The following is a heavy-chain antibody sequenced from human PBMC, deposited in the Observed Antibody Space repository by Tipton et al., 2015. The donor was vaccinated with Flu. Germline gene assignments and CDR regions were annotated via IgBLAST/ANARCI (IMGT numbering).Heavy chain of an antibody. CDR3: ARDGEGDAFDI. CDR2: ISYDGSNK. Sequence: SLRLSCAASGFTFSSYAMHWVRQAPGKGLEWVAVISYDGSNKYYADSVKGRFTISRDNSKNTLYLQMNGLRAEDTAVYYCARDGEGDAFDIWGQGTMVTVSS. D-gene: IGHD7-27*01. V-gene: IGHV3-30*04. CDR1: GFTFSSYA. J-gene: IGHJ3*02.